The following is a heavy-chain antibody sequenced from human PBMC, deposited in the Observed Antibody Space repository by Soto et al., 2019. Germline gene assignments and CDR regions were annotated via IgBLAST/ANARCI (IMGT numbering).Heavy chain of an antibody. CDR3: AKEGEASTYYGSIWGSYRPLGYFDL. Sequence: QVQLVESGGGVVQPGRSLRLSCAASGFTFSSYGMHWVRQAPGKGLEWVAVISYEGSNKYYADSVKGRFTISRDNSKKMLYLQMNSLRAEDTAVYYCAKEGEASTYYGSIWGSYRPLGYFDLWGRGTLVTVSS. D-gene: IGHD3-16*02. CDR2: ISYEGSNK. J-gene: IGHJ2*01. CDR1: GFTFSSYG. V-gene: IGHV3-30*18.